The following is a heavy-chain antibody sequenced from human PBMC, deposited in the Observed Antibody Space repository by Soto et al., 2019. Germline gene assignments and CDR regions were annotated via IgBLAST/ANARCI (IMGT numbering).Heavy chain of an antibody. V-gene: IGHV3-23*01. D-gene: IGHD3-10*01. Sequence: EVKLLEAGGNLIQPGGSLRLSCAASGFTFSSYAMSWVRQAPGQGLEWLSAISGPGATIYYADSVKGRFTISRDNSRNTLYLQMNSLTAEDTAVYYCAKMLTMVRGVTGLRDFDFWGQGTLVTVSS. CDR2: ISGPGATI. CDR1: GFTFSSYA. J-gene: IGHJ4*02. CDR3: AKMLTMVRGVTGLRDFDF.